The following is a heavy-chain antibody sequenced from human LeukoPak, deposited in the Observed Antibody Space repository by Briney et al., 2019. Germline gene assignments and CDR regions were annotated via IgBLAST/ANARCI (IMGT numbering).Heavy chain of an antibody. CDR2: ISYDGSNK. D-gene: IGHD6-19*01. Sequence: GGSLRLSCAASGFTFSTYAMHWVRQAPGKGLEWVAVISYDGSNKYYADSVKGRFTISRDNSKNTLYLQMNSLRAEDTAVYYCARDRFHSNGWYWYSDYWGQGTLVTVSS. CDR1: GFTFSTYA. CDR3: ARDRFHSNGWYWYSDY. J-gene: IGHJ4*02. V-gene: IGHV3-30-3*01.